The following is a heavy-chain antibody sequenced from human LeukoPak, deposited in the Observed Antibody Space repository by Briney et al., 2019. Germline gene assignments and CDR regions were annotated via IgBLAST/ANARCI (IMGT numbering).Heavy chain of an antibody. J-gene: IGHJ4*02. D-gene: IGHD2-2*02. CDR3: AKDLDCSSTSCYKDY. CDR2: ISGSAGST. Sequence: PGGSLRLSCAASGFTFSSYAMSWVRQAPGKGLEWVSAISGSAGSTYYADSVKGRFTISRDNSKKPLYLQMNSLRAEDTAVYYCAKDLDCSSTSCYKDYWGQGTLVTVSS. CDR1: GFTFSSYA. V-gene: IGHV3-23*01.